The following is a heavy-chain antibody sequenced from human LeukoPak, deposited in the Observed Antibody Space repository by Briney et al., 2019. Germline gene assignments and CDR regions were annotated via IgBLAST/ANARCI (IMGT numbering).Heavy chain of an antibody. Sequence: GGSLRLSCAASGFTFSSYDMNWVRQTPGKGLEWVSYIDNSGNTIYYADSMKGRFTISRDNAKNSLYLQMNSLRAEDTAIYYCARDPIAAAASGGDSWGQGTLVTVSS. D-gene: IGHD6-13*01. J-gene: IGHJ4*02. CDR1: GFTFSSYD. V-gene: IGHV3-48*03. CDR2: IDNSGNTI. CDR3: ARDPIAAAASGGDS.